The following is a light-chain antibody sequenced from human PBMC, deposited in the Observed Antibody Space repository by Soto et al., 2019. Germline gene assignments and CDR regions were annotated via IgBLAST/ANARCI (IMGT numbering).Light chain of an antibody. CDR2: DAS. Sequence: DIQMTQSPSTLSASVGDRVTITCRASQSISSWLAWYQQKPGKAPKLLIYDASSLESGVPSRFSGSGSGTEFTLTISSLQPDDFATYYLQKYTSYSKLTSGGGTKVEIK. CDR1: QSISSW. CDR3: QKYTSYSKLT. V-gene: IGKV1-5*01. J-gene: IGKJ4*01.